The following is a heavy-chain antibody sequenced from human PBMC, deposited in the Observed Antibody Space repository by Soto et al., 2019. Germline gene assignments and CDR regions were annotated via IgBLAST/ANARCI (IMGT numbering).Heavy chain of an antibody. CDR3: AKEGVLYPRESLRSGMDV. D-gene: IGHD2-8*01. J-gene: IGHJ6*02. CDR2: ISYDGSSK. CDR1: GFTFSSYG. V-gene: IGHV3-30*18. Sequence: PGGSLRLSCAASGFTFSSYGMHWVRQAPGKGLEWVAVISYDGSSKYYADSVKGRFTISRDNSKNTLYLQMNSLRAEDTAVYYCAKEGVLYPRESLRSGMDVWGQGTTVTVSS.